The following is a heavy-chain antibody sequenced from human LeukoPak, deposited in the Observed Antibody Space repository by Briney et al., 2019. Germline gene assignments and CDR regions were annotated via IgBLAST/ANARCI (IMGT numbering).Heavy chain of an antibody. CDR2: ISYDESNK. D-gene: IGHD1-26*01. J-gene: IGHJ5*02. V-gene: IGHV3-30-3*01. CDR3: ARDSLMWELIDGGWFDP. CDR1: GFTFSSYT. Sequence: GRSLRLSCAASGFTFSSYTMHWVRQAPGKGLEWVAVISYDESNKYYADSVKGRFTISRDNSKNTLYPQMNSLRAEDTAVYYCARDSLMWELIDGGWFDPWGQGTLVTVSS.